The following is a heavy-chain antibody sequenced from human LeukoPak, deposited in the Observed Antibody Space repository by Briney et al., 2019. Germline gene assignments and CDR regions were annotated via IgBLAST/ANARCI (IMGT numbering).Heavy chain of an antibody. CDR3: ARDVLRFLGWTPLENWFDP. J-gene: IGHJ5*02. CDR1: GYTFTSYD. CDR2: MNPNSGNT. Sequence: ASVKVSCKASGYTFTSYDINWVRQATGQGLEWMGWMNPNSGNTGYAQKFQGRVTMTRNTSISTAYMELSSLRSEDTAVYYCARDVLRFLGWTPLENWFDPWGQGTLVTVSS. D-gene: IGHD3-3*01. V-gene: IGHV1-8*01.